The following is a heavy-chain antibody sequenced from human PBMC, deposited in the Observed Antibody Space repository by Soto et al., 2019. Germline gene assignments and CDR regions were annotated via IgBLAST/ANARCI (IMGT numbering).Heavy chain of an antibody. CDR2: IYHSGNT. CDR3: ARRWGEGRVDY. CDR1: GGSISSSNW. J-gene: IGHJ4*02. Sequence: QVQLQESGPGLVKPSGTLSLTCAVSGGSISSSNWWSWVRQPPGKGLEWIGEIYHSGNTNFNPSLKRRVTMAVDKSRNQVSLKRSSVTAADTAVYYCARRWGEGRVDYWGQGTLVTVSS. D-gene: IGHD3-10*01. V-gene: IGHV4-4*02.